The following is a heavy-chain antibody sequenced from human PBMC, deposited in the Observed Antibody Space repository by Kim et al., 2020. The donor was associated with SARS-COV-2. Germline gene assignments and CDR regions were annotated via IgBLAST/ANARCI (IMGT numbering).Heavy chain of an antibody. CDR1: GGSFSGYY. J-gene: IGHJ3*02. D-gene: IGHD3-10*01. CDR3: ARGWLLWFGEADDAFDI. Sequence: SETLSLTCAVYGGSFSGYYWSWIRQPPGKGLEWIGEINHSGSTNYNPSLKSRVTISVDTSKNQFSLKLSSVTAADTAVYYCARGWLLWFGEADDAFDIWGQGTMVTVSS. V-gene: IGHV4-34*01. CDR2: INHSGST.